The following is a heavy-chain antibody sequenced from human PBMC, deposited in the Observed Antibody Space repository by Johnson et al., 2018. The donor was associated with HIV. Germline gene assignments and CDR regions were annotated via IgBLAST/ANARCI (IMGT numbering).Heavy chain of an antibody. D-gene: IGHD5-24*01. CDR2: ISGSGGST. J-gene: IGHJ3*02. V-gene: IGHV3-23*04. CDR3: ARGGRWLQLRGDAFDI. Sequence: VQLVESGGGLVQPGGSLRLSCAASGFTFSSYAMSWVRQAPGKGLEWVSAISGSGGSTYYADSVKGRFTISRDNSKNTLYLQMNSLRAEDTAVYYCARGGRWLQLRGDAFDIWGQGTMVTVSS. CDR1: GFTFSSYA.